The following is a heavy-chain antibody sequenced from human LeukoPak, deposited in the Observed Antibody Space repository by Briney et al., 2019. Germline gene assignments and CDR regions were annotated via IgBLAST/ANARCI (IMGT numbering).Heavy chain of an antibody. Sequence: GRSLRLSCAVSGFTFSDYYMSWIRQAPGKGLEWVSYISSGGSTISHADSVKGRFTISSDNAENSLYLQMNSLRAEDTAVYYCARRAAAARCFDYWGQGTLVTVSS. CDR3: ARRAAAARCFDY. CDR2: ISSGGSTI. D-gene: IGHD6-13*01. V-gene: IGHV3-11*01. CDR1: GFTFSDYY. J-gene: IGHJ4*02.